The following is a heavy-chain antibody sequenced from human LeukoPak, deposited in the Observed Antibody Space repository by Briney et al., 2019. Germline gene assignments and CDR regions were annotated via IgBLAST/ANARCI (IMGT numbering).Heavy chain of an antibody. V-gene: IGHV4-4*07. Sequence: ASETLSLTCTVSGGSISSYYWSWIRQPAGKGLEWIGRIYTSGGTNYNPSLKSRVTMSVDTSKNQFSLKLSSVTAADTAVYYCARTYSNNRPFDYWGQGTLVTVSS. J-gene: IGHJ4*02. D-gene: IGHD6-13*01. CDR2: IYTSGGT. CDR1: GGSISSYY. CDR3: ARTYSNNRPFDY.